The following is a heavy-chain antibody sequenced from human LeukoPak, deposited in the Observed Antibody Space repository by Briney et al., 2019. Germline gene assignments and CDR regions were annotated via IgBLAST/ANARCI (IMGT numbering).Heavy chain of an antibody. Sequence: PSETLSLTCTVSGGSVSSGSYYWSWIRQPPGKGLEWIGYIYYSGSTNYNPSLKSRVTISVDTSKNQFSLKLSSVTAADTAVYYCASRGAIFGYFDLWGRGTLVTVSS. V-gene: IGHV4-61*01. CDR2: IYYSGST. J-gene: IGHJ2*01. D-gene: IGHD3-3*01. CDR1: GGSVSSGSYY. CDR3: ASRGAIFGYFDL.